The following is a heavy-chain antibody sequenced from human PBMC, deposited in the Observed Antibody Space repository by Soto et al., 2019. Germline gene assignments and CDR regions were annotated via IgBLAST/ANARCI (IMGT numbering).Heavy chain of an antibody. Sequence: GESLKISCKGSGYSFTSYWIGWVRQMPGKGLEWMGIIYPGDSDTRYSPSFQGQVTISADKSISTAYLQWSSLKASDTAMYYCARPHFNYDFWSGHYLFWGQGTLVTVSS. V-gene: IGHV5-51*01. CDR3: ARPHFNYDFWSGHYLF. J-gene: IGHJ4*02. CDR2: IYPGDSDT. D-gene: IGHD3-3*01. CDR1: GYSFTSYW.